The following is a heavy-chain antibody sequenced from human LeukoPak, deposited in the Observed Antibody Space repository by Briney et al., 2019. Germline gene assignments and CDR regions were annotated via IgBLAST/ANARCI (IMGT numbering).Heavy chain of an antibody. CDR1: GGTFSSYA. Sequence: ASVKVSCKASGGTFSSYAISWVRQAPGQGLEWMGGIIPIFGTANYAQKFQGRVTITADESTSTAYMELSSLRSEDTAVYYCARGMDYGDYPFDYWGQGTLVTVSS. CDR3: ARGMDYGDYPFDY. V-gene: IGHV1-69*13. CDR2: IIPIFGTA. J-gene: IGHJ4*02. D-gene: IGHD4-17*01.